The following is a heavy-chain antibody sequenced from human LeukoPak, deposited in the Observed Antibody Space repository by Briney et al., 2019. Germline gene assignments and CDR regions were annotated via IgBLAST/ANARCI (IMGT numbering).Heavy chain of an antibody. Sequence: SETLSLTCSVFGGSISSSYWNWIRQSPGKGLEWLGYIYNSGGTNYNPSLKGRVTLSIDTSRNQFSLRAAFLPHGDTAVYYCARDSMYATNYFDPWGQGTLVTVSS. V-gene: IGHV4-59*01. CDR2: IYNSGGT. CDR1: GGSISSSY. J-gene: IGHJ5*02. D-gene: IGHD2-8*01. CDR3: ARDSMYATNYFDP.